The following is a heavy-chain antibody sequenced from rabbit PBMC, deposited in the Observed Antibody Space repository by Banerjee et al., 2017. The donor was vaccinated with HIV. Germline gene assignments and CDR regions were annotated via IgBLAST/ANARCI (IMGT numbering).Heavy chain of an antibody. Sequence: QSLEESGGDLVKPGASLTLTCTASGFDFSASYWISWVRQAPGKGLEWIASIYGGSSGSTYYASWAKGRFTISKPSSTTVTLQMTSLTAADTATYFCARGLTYSGAFDPWGQGTLVTVS. CDR2: IYGGSSGST. CDR1: GFDFSASYW. CDR3: ARGLTYSGAFDP. D-gene: IGHD7-1*01. V-gene: IGHV1S40*01. J-gene: IGHJ2*01.